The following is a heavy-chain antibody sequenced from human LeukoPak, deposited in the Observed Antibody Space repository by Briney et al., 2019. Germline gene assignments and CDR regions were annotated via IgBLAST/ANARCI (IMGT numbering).Heavy chain of an antibody. CDR1: GYTFTGYY. J-gene: IGHJ4*02. Sequence: ASVKVSCKASGYTFTGYYIHWVRQAPGQGLEWMGRINPNSGGTNYAQKFQGRVTMTRDSSISTAYMELSRLRSDDTAVFYCVRARSSTFEYWGQGNLVTVSS. CDR2: INPNSGGT. CDR3: VRARSSTFEY. V-gene: IGHV1-2*02. D-gene: IGHD6-19*01.